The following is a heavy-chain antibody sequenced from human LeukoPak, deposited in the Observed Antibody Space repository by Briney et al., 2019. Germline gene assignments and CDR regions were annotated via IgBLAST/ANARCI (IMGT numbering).Heavy chain of an antibody. CDR2: IIPIFGTA. J-gene: IGHJ4*02. D-gene: IGHD2-21*02. Sequence: GASVKVSCKASGGTFSSYAISWVRQAPGQGLEWMGGIIPIFGTANYAQKFQGRVTITTDKSTSTAYMELSSLRSEDTAVYYCARQYCGGDCGAFDYWGQGTLVTVSS. CDR3: ARQYCGGDCGAFDY. V-gene: IGHV1-69*05. CDR1: GGTFSSYA.